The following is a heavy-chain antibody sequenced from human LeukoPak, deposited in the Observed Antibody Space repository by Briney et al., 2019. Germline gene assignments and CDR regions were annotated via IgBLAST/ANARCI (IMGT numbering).Heavy chain of an antibody. CDR3: ARAPLYCSSTSCFYYFDY. V-gene: IGHV3-21*01. CDR2: ISSSSSYI. D-gene: IGHD2-2*01. CDR1: GFTFSSYS. J-gene: IGHJ4*02. Sequence: GGSLRLSCAASGFTFSSYSMNWVRQAPGKGLEWVSSISSSSSYIYYADSVKGRFTISRDNAKNSLYLQMNSLRAEDTAVYYCARAPLYCSSTSCFYYFDYWGQGTLVTVSS.